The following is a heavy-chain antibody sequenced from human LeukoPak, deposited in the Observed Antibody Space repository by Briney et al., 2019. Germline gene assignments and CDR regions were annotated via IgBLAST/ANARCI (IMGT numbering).Heavy chain of an antibody. V-gene: IGHV1-18*04. J-gene: IGHJ4*02. Sequence: ASVKVSCKASGYTFTGYYMHWVRQAPGQGLEWMGWISAYNGNTNYAQKLQGRVTMTTDTSTSTAYMELRSLRSDDTAVYYCAREWYSYPFFDYWGQGTLVTVSS. CDR1: GYTFTGYY. D-gene: IGHD5-18*01. CDR2: ISAYNGNT. CDR3: AREWYSYPFFDY.